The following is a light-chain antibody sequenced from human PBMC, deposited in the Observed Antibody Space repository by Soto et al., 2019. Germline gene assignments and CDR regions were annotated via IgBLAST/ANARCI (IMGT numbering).Light chain of an antibody. CDR2: AAS. J-gene: IGKJ5*01. CDR3: QQYYSFPLT. Sequence: VICMSQSPSLLSSSTGDRVTISFLMSQGIISYLAWYQQKPGKAPELLIYAASTLQSGVPSRFSGSGSGTDFTLTISCLQSEDFATYYCQQYYSFPLTFGQGTRLEIK. V-gene: IGKV1D-8*01. CDR1: QGIISY.